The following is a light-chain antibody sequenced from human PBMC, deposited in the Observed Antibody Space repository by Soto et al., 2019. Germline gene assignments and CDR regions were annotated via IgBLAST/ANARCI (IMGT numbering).Light chain of an antibody. CDR2: GDN. CDR3: QSYDSTLNRV. J-gene: IGLJ1*01. V-gene: IGLV1-40*01. Sequence: SVLPKPPSLSGAPGQRITISCTGSSSNIGAHYDVHRYRQLPGAAPKLLLYGDNNRPSGVPDRFSGSKSGTSASLAITGLQADDEADYYCQSYDSTLNRVFGTGTKVTVL. CDR1: SSNIGAHYD.